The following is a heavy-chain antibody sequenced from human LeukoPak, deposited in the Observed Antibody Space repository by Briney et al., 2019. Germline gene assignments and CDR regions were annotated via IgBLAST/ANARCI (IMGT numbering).Heavy chain of an antibody. J-gene: IGHJ3*02. CDR2: ISSSSSTI. CDR1: GFTFSSYS. Sequence: GGSLRLSCAPSGFTFSSYSMNWVRQAPGKGLEWVSYISSSSSTIYYADSVKGRFTISRDNAKNSLYLQMNSLRAEDTAVYYCARDRCLDYGGNSVCAFDIWGQGTVVTVSS. CDR3: ARDRCLDYGGNSVCAFDI. V-gene: IGHV3-48*01. D-gene: IGHD4-23*01.